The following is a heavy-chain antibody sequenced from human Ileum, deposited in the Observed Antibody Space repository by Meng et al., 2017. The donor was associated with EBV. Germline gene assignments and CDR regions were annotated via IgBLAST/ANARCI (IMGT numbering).Heavy chain of an antibody. CDR2: IRPDGSGV. CDR1: VFIFSRDW. V-gene: IGHV3-74*01. D-gene: IGHD2-21*01. J-gene: IGHJ4*01. CDR3: ARFVFITAGDD. Sequence: EVQLVESGGGLVQPXESRSLSCAASVFIFSRDWLHWVRQIPGKGLEWVSRIRPDGSGVNYADSVMGRFTISRDNAKNTLYLQMNSLRAEDTAVYYCARFVFITAGDDRGHGTLVTVSS.